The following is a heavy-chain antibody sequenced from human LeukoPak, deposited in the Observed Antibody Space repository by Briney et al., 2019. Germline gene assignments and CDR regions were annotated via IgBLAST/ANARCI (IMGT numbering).Heavy chain of an antibody. CDR3: AVGEYSSGWYEDY. CDR2: IKQDGGEK. J-gene: IGHJ4*02. Sequence: AGGSLRLSCAVSGFTFSSYWMNWVRQAPGKGLEWVASIKQDGGEKSYVDSVKGRFTISRDNAKNSLYLQMSSLRAEDTAVYYCAVGEYSSGWYEDYWGQGTLVTVSS. V-gene: IGHV3-7*03. D-gene: IGHD6-19*01. CDR1: GFTFSSYW.